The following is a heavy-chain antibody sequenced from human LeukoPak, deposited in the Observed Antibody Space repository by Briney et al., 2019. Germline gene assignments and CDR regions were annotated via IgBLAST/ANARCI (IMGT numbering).Heavy chain of an antibody. CDR3: ARWARYCSSGSCYSWFDP. CDR2: MKLDGSEE. Sequence: GGSLRLSCAASGFTFSSYGMHWVRQAPEKGLEWVANMKLDGSEEYYVDSVKGRFTISSDNAKNSLYLQMNSLRVDDTAVYYCARWARYCSSGSCYSWFDPWGQGTLVTVSS. D-gene: IGHD2-15*01. V-gene: IGHV3-7*01. J-gene: IGHJ5*02. CDR1: GFTFSSYG.